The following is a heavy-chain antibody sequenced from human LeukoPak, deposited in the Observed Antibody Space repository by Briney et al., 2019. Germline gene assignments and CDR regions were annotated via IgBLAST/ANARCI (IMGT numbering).Heavy chain of an antibody. J-gene: IGHJ4*02. CDR1: GGTFSSYA. Sequence: SVKVSCKASGGTFSSYAISWVRQAPGQGLEWMGGIIPIFGTANYAQKFQGRVTIATDESTSTAYMELSSLRSEDTAVYYCARDPTYDILTGSAYYFDYWGQGTLVTVSS. CDR2: IIPIFGTA. V-gene: IGHV1-69*05. CDR3: ARDPTYDILTGSAYYFDY. D-gene: IGHD3-9*01.